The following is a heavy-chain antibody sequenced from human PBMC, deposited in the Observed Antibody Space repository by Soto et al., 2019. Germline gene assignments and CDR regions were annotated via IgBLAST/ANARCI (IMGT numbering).Heavy chain of an antibody. CDR2: ISGSGGST. V-gene: IGHV3-23*01. J-gene: IGHJ5*02. D-gene: IGHD3-10*01. CDR3: AKDKLVLWFGELLFDP. CDR1: GFTFSSYA. Sequence: PGGSLRLSCAASGFTFSSYAMSWVRQAPGKGLEWGSAISGSGGSTYYADSVKGRFTISRDNSKNTLYLQMNSLRAEDTAVYYCAKDKLVLWFGELLFDPWGQGTLVTVSS.